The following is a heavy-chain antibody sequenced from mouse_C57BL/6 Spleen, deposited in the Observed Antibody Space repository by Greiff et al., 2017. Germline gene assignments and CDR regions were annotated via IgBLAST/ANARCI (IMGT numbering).Heavy chain of an antibody. V-gene: IGHV5-4*01. CDR1: GFTFSSYA. CDR3: ARDYYCDGGDAMDY. J-gene: IGHJ4*01. Sequence: EVKLVESGGGLVKPGGSLKLSCAASGFTFSSYAMSWVRQTPEQRLAWVATISAGGSYTYYPDNVKGRFTIARDNAKNRLYLQMSQLKSEDTAMYYCARDYYCDGGDAMDYWGKGTSVTVAS. D-gene: IGHD2-13*01. CDR2: ISAGGSYT.